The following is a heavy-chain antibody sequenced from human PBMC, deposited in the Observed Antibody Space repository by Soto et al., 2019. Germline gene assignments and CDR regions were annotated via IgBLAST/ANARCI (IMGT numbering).Heavy chain of an antibody. J-gene: IGHJ4*02. CDR2: IFYTGST. V-gene: IGHV4-59*08. CDR3: ARWTSCGGDCYWLDY. D-gene: IGHD2-21*02. Sequence: SETMSLTSIVSGGSINSFYLGWIRQPPEKGLEWIGNIFYTGSTGCNPSLRSRVTISLDTSRNQFFLKVNSVAAADTAVYYCARWTSCGGDCYWLDYWGQGTLVTVSS. CDR1: GGSINSFY.